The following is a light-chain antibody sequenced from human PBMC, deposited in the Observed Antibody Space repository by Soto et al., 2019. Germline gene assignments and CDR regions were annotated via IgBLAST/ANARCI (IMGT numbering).Light chain of an antibody. CDR3: QSYDSSQEV. CDR1: SSNIGAGYD. Sequence: QAVVTQPPSVSGAPGQRVTISCTGSSSNIGAGYDVHWYQQLPGTAPKLLIYGNSNRPSGVPDRFSGSKSGTSASLAITGLQAEDEADYYCQSYDSSQEVFGTGTKLTVL. J-gene: IGLJ1*01. V-gene: IGLV1-40*01. CDR2: GNS.